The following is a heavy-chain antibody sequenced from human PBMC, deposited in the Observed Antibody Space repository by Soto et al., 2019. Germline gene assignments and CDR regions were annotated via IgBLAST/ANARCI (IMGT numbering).Heavy chain of an antibody. CDR1: VFSLNIVSYS. Sequence: SETLSLTWTVSVFSLNIVSYSWSWIRQPPGKGLEWIGYVYHTGRTSYNPSLKSRVSISMDTSKNQFSLNLDSVTAADTAVYFCARDFAYFDSWGQGTLVTVSS. V-gene: IGHV4-61*01. CDR2: VYHTGRT. D-gene: IGHD3-3*01. J-gene: IGHJ4*02. CDR3: ARDFAYFDS.